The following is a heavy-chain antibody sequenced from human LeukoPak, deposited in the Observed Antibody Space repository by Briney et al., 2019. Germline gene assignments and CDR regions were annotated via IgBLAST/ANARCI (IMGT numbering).Heavy chain of an antibody. CDR1: GGSISSYY. CDR2: IYTSGST. Sequence: SETLSLTCTVSGGSISSYYWSWIRQPAGKGLEWIGRIYTSGSTNYNPSLKSRVTISVDTSKNQFSLKLSSVTAADTAVYYCARGIVVVAQLGYYYYYMDVWGKGTTVTISS. D-gene: IGHD2-15*01. CDR3: ARGIVVVAQLGYYYYYMDV. J-gene: IGHJ6*03. V-gene: IGHV4-4*07.